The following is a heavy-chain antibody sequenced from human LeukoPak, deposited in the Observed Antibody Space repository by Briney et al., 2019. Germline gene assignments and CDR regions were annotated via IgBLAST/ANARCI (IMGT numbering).Heavy chain of an antibody. CDR2: ISAYNGNT. CDR3: AADLGSGLRFLEWLNFDL. D-gene: IGHD3-3*01. CDR1: GYTFTSYG. Sequence: ASVKVSCKASGYTFTSYGISWVRQAPGQGLEWMGWISAYNGNTNYAQKVQGRVTMTTDTSTSTAYMELSSLRSEDTAVYYCAADLGSGLRFLEWLNFDLWGRGTLVTVSS. V-gene: IGHV1-18*01. J-gene: IGHJ2*01.